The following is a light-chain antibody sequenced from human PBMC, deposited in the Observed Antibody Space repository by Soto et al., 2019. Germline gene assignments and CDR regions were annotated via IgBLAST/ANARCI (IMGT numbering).Light chain of an antibody. CDR1: SSNIGTYY. J-gene: IGLJ2*01. CDR2: SNN. V-gene: IGLV1-47*02. CDR3: AAWDDSLSGYVV. Sequence: QSVLTQPPSASGTPGQRVTISCSGSSSNIGTYYVYWYQQFPGTAPKLVIHSNNQRPSGVPDRFSGSKSGTSASLAISGLRSEDEADYYCAAWDDSLSGYVVFGGGTKLTVL.